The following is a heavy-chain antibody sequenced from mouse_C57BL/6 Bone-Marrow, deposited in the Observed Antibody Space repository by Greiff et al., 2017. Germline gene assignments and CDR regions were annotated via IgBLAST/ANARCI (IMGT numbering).Heavy chain of an antibody. V-gene: IGHV5-15*01. J-gene: IGHJ3*01. D-gene: IGHD2-3*01. CDR1: GFTFSDYG. CDR2: ISNLAYSI. Sequence: EVKLVESGGGLVQPGGSLKLSCAASGFTFSDYGMAWVRQAPRKGPEWVAFISNLAYSIYSADTVTGRFTISRENAKNTLYLEMSSRRSEDTAMYYCARQSYDGYYEFAYWGQGTLVTVSA. CDR3: ARQSYDGYYEFAY.